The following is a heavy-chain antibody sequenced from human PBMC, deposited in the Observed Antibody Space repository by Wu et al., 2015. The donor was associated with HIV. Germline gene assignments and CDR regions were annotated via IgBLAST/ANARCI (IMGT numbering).Heavy chain of an antibody. V-gene: IGHV1-69*14. J-gene: IGHJ6*02. CDR3: ARGSILDMSTPSFYYYVLDV. CDR1: GGTFSSYA. D-gene: IGHD5-24*01. Sequence: QVQLVQSGAEVKKPGSSVKVSCKASGGTFSSYAINWVRQAPGQGLEWMGRLIPISGTANYAQKFQGRVTIIADKPTNTAYMELSSLRSDDTAVYYCARGSILDMSTPSFYYYVLDVWAKGPQSPSP. CDR2: LIPISGTA.